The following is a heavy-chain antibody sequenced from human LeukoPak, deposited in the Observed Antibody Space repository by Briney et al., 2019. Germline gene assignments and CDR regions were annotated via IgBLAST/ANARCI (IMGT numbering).Heavy chain of an antibody. D-gene: IGHD3-22*01. CDR2: IYYSGST. CDR3: ARDAPYYDSSGYLFDI. CDR1: GGSISSGDYY. V-gene: IGHV4-30-4*01. J-gene: IGHJ3*02. Sequence: SETLSLTCTVSGGSISSGDYYWSWIRQPPGKGLEWIGYIYYSGSTYYNPSLKSRITISVDTSKNQFSLKLSSVTAADTAVYYCARDAPYYDSSGYLFDIWGQGTMVTVSS.